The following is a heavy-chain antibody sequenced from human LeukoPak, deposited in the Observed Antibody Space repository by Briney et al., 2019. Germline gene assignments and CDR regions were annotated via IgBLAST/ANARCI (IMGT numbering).Heavy chain of an antibody. V-gene: IGHV4-34*01. CDR3: AGRYSSSWYSPHLTFDY. CDR2: INHSGST. CDR1: GGSISSYY. D-gene: IGHD6-13*01. J-gene: IGHJ4*02. Sequence: SETLSLTCTVSGGSISSYYWSWIRQPPGKGLEWIGEINHSGSTNYNPSLKSRVTISVDTSKNQCSLKLSSVTAADTAVYYCAGRYSSSWYSPHLTFDYWGQGTLVTVSS.